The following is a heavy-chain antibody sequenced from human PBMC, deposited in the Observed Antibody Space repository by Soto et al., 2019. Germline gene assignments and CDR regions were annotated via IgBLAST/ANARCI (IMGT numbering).Heavy chain of an antibody. CDR3: ARVITDGFDI. CDR1: GGSINSANYF. D-gene: IGHD3-16*01. V-gene: IGHV4-31*03. CDR2: IYHRGIT. J-gene: IGHJ3*02. Sequence: QVQLQESGPGLVQPSQTLSLTCTVSGGSINSANYFWSWIRQYPGKGLEWIGHIYHRGITYYNPSLKSRLVISLDTPSNHFSLRLSSVTAADTAVYYCARVITDGFDIWGQGTMVTFSS.